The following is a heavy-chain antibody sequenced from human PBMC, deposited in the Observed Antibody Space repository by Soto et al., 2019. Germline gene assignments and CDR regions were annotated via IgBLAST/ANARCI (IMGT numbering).Heavy chain of an antibody. Sequence: SVKVSCKASGGTFSSYAISWVRQAPGQGLEWMGGIIPIFGTANYAQKFQGRVTITADKSTSTAYMELSSLRSEDTAVYYCARGSDYDFWSGYYYYYYGMDVWGQGTTVTVS. V-gene: IGHV1-69*06. CDR1: GGTFSSYA. CDR3: ARGSDYDFWSGYYYYYYGMDV. CDR2: IIPIFGTA. J-gene: IGHJ6*02. D-gene: IGHD3-3*01.